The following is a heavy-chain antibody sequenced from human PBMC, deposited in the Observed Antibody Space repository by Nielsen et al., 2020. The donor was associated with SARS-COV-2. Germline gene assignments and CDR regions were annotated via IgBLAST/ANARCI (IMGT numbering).Heavy chain of an antibody. Sequence: GESLKISCAASGFTFHDYAMHWVRQAPGKGLEWVSLINWGAGSTYYADSVKGRFTISRDNAENSLYLQMNSLRDEDTAVYYCARDQDGGAATSNWYFDLWGRGTLVIVSS. V-gene: IGHV3-43D*03. CDR2: INWGAGST. CDR3: ARDQDGGAATSNWYFDL. J-gene: IGHJ2*01. CDR1: GFTFHDYA. D-gene: IGHD6-25*01.